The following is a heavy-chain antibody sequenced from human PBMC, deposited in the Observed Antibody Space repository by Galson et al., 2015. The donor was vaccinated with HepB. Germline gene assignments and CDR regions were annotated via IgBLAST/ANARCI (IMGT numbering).Heavy chain of an antibody. CDR1: GFTFSIYS. CDR2: ICNDDI. J-gene: IGHJ3*02. D-gene: IGHD3-10*01. CDR3: ARDRAWAFDI. Sequence: SLRLSCAASGFTFSIYSMNWVRQAPGKGLEWVSYICNDDIYYADSVRGRFTISRDNAKNSLYLQMNSLRDEDTAVYYCARDRAWAFDIWGQGTMVTVFS. V-gene: IGHV3-48*02.